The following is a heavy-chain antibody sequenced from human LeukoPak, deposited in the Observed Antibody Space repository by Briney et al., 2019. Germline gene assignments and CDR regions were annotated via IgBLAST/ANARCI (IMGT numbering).Heavy chain of an antibody. CDR2: MNPNTDNT. D-gene: IGHD4-17*01. J-gene: IGHJ3*02. Sequence: GASVKASCKASGYTFPSYDINWVRQATGQGLEWMGWMNPNTDNTGYAQKFQGRLTMTRNTSISTAYMELSSLKSEDTAVYYCARVYGAGHAFDIWGQGTVVIVSS. V-gene: IGHV1-8*01. CDR3: ARVYGAGHAFDI. CDR1: GYTFPSYD.